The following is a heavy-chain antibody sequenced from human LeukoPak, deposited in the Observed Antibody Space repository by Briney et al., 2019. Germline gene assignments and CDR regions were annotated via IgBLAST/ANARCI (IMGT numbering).Heavy chain of an antibody. CDR3: ARVASNGPMMATFDI. J-gene: IGHJ3*02. D-gene: IGHD3-22*01. Sequence: GDSLRLSCAASGFTFSSYWMHWVRQAPGKGLVWVSRINGDGTNINNPDSVRGRFTISRDNAKNTLYFQVNSLRAEDTAVYYCARVASNGPMMATFDIWGQGTMVTVSS. V-gene: IGHV3-74*01. CDR2: INGDGTNI. CDR1: GFTFSSYW.